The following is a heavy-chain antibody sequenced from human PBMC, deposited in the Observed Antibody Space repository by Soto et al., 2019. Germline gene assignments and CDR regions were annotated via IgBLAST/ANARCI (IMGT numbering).Heavy chain of an antibody. D-gene: IGHD3-10*01. CDR2: ISGSGTTT. V-gene: IGHV3-48*04. Sequence: EVHLVESGGDLVQPGGSLRPSCAAPGFSFSSFSMNWVRQAPGKGLEWVSYISGSGTTTYYADSVKGRFTISRDNAKNSLYLQMNSLQAEDTAVYYCARLGDYGSGSYWGQGTLVTVSS. J-gene: IGHJ4*02. CDR1: GFSFSSFS. CDR3: ARLGDYGSGSY.